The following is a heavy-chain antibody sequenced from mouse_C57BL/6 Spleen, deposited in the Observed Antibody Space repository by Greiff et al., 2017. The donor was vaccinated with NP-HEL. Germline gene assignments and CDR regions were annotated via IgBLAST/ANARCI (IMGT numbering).Heavy chain of an antibody. CDR2: ISSGSSTI. V-gene: IGHV5-17*01. Sequence: EVQGVESGGGLVKPGGSLKLSCAASGFTFSDYGMHWVRQAPEKGLEWVAYISSGSSTIYYADTVKGRFTISRDNAKNTLFLQMTSLRAEDTAMYYCARLTAQATAYWGQGTLVTVSA. CDR1: GFTFSDYG. J-gene: IGHJ3*01. D-gene: IGHD3-2*02. CDR3: ARLTAQATAY.